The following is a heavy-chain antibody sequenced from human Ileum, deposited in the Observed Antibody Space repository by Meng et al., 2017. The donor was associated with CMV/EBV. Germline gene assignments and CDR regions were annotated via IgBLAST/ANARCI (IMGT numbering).Heavy chain of an antibody. Sequence: GGSLRLSCAASGFTFSTYAMSWVRQAPGKGLGWVAYISTSGSAIHYVDSVMGRFTISRDNAKSTQYLQMNSLRAEDTAIYYCARRLPYYGMDVWGQGTTVTVSS. CDR1: GFTFSTYA. CDR3: ARRLPYYGMDV. V-gene: IGHV3-48*03. CDR2: ISTSGSAI. J-gene: IGHJ6*02.